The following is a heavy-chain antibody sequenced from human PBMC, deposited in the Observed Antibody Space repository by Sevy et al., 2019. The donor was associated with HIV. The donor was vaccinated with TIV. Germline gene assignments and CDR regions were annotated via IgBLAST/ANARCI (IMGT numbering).Heavy chain of an antibody. V-gene: IGHV1-18*01. D-gene: IGHD6-13*01. CDR3: ARDGGVAAADDYYYYGMDV. Sequence: ASVKVSCKASGYTFTSYGISWVRQAPGQGLEWMGWISAYNGNTNYAQKLQGRVTMTTDTSTSTAYMERRSLRSDDTAVYYCARDGGVAAADDYYYYGMDVWGQGTTVTVSS. CDR2: ISAYNGNT. J-gene: IGHJ6*02. CDR1: GYTFTSYG.